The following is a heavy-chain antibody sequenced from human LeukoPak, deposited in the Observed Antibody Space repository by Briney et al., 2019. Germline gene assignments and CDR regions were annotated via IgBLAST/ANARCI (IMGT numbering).Heavy chain of an antibody. J-gene: IGHJ4*02. CDR1: GFTFSSYS. CDR2: ISSSSSYI. D-gene: IGHD5-24*01. V-gene: IGHV3-21*01. CDR3: ARVPPRWLQYFDY. Sequence: PGGSLRLSCAASGFTFSSYSMNWVRQAPGKGLEWVSSISSSSSYIYYADSVKGRFTISRDNAKNSLYLQMNSLRAEDTAVYYCARVPPRWLQYFDYWGQGTLVTVSS.